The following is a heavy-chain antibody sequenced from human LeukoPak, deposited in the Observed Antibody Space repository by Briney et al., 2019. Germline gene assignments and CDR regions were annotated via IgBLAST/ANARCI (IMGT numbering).Heavy chain of an antibody. J-gene: IGHJ6*02. CDR1: GFTFSSYD. V-gene: IGHV3-13*01. CDR3: ARDLKHYSGAGLYYYYGMDV. D-gene: IGHD2-15*01. CDR2: IGTAGDT. Sequence: QSGGSLRLSCAASGFTFSSYDMHWVRQATGKGLEWVSAIGTAGDTYYPGSVKGRFTISRENAKNSLYLQMNSLRAGDTAVYYCARDLKHYSGAGLYYYYGMDVWGQGTTVTVSS.